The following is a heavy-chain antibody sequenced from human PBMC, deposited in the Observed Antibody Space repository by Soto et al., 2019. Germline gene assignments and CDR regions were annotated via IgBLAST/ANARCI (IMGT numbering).Heavy chain of an antibody. CDR2: ISGSGGST. CDR1: GFSFSSYA. V-gene: IGHV3-23*01. J-gene: IGHJ3*02. D-gene: IGHD6-19*01. CDR3: AQAWGWSGAAFDI. Sequence: EVQLLESGGGSVQPGGSLRLSCVASGFSFSSYAMSWVRQAPGKGLEWVSGISGSGGSTYYADSVEGQFIISRDNPENTVYLQLSSLRVEDTAVYYCAQAWGWSGAAFDIWGQGTMVTVSS.